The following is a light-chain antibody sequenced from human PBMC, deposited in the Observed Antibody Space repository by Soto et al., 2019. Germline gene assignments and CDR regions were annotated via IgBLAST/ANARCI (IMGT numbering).Light chain of an antibody. CDR1: QCMGRF. V-gene: IGKV1-9*01. J-gene: IGKJ4*01. CDR3: KQLNSYPLA. CDR2: SAS. Sequence: IQLTHSPTSRSASVVDIATIPCRASQCMGRFLAWYQQQPGKAPMLVIHSASTLQSGVPSRFSGSGSGTDFTLTHSSLQPEDFATYYRKQLNSYPLAFVGGTNVDIK.